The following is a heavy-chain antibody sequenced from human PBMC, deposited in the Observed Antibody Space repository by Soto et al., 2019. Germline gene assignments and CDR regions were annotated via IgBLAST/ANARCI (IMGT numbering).Heavy chain of an antibody. CDR1: GGSFSGYY. D-gene: IGHD3-10*01. Sequence: PSETLSLTCAVYGGSFSGYYWSWIRQPPGKGLEWIGEINHSGSTNYNPSLKSRVTISVDTSKNQFSLKLSSVTAADTAVYYCARGLGGWFEPWGQGTLVTGSS. V-gene: IGHV4-34*01. CDR3: ARGLGGWFEP. J-gene: IGHJ5*02. CDR2: INHSGST.